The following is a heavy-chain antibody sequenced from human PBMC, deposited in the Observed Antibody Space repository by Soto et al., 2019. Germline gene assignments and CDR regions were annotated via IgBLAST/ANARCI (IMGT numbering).Heavy chain of an antibody. Sequence: PSETLSLTCTVSDGSISPYYWSWIRQPPGKGLEWIGYIYYAGTTTYNPSLKSRVSISVDTSKNQFSLKLSSVTAADTAVYYCARDTPAISISDHWGQGTLVTVSS. J-gene: IGHJ4*02. D-gene: IGHD2-15*01. V-gene: IGHV4-59*01. CDR2: IYYAGTT. CDR3: ARDTPAISISDH. CDR1: DGSISPYY.